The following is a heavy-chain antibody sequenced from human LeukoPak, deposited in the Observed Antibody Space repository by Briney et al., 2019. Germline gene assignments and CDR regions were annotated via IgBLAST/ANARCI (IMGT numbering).Heavy chain of an antibody. CDR2: ISALDGTT. CDR1: GFTLGSYA. Sequence: GGSLRLSCAASGFTLGSYAMSWVRQAPGKGLEWVSSISALDGTTFYADSVKGRFTISRDSSKNTLYLQMNSLRAEDTAVYYCAKEHSGSYPDPDRENWFDPWGQGTLVTVSS. D-gene: IGHD3-10*01. V-gene: IGHV3-23*01. CDR3: AKEHSGSYPDPDRENWFDP. J-gene: IGHJ5*02.